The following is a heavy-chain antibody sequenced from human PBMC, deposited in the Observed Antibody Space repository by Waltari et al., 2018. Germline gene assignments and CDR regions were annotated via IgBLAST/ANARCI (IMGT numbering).Heavy chain of an antibody. CDR1: GDSVPSTSAA. J-gene: IGHJ5*02. V-gene: IGHV6-1*01. CDR2: TYYRSKWYN. CDR3: ARNGIAVAGGWFDP. D-gene: IGHD6-19*01. Sequence: QVQLQQSGPGLVKPSQTLSLTCAISGDSVPSTSAAWNWIRQSPSRGLEWLGRTYYRSKWYNDYAVSVKSRITINPDTSKNQFSLQLNSVTPEDTAVYYCARNGIAVAGGWFDPWGQGTLVTVSS.